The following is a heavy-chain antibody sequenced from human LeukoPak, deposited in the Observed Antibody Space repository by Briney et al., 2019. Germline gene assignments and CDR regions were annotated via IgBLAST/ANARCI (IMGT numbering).Heavy chain of an antibody. CDR1: GYSFTSYW. CDR3: ARHNPSYKYCSGGSCLMDV. CDR2: IYPGDSDT. J-gene: IGHJ6*03. Sequence: GESLKISCKGSGYSFTSYWIGWVRQMPGKGLEWMGIIYPGDSDTRYSPSFQGQVTISADKSISTAYLQWNSLKASDTAMYYCARHNPSYKYCSGGSCLMDVWGKGTTVTVSS. D-gene: IGHD2-15*01. V-gene: IGHV5-51*01.